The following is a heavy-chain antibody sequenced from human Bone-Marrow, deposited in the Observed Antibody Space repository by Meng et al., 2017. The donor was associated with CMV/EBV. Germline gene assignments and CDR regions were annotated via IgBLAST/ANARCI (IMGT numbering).Heavy chain of an antibody. V-gene: IGHV1-69*05. J-gene: IGHJ4*02. CDR2: IIPIFGTA. CDR3: AREGYSYGQYYFDY. Sequence: SVKVSCKASGGTFSSYAISWVRQAPGQGLEWMGGIIPIFGTANYAQKFQGRVTITTDESTSTAYMELSSLRSEDTAVYFCAREGYSYGQYYFDYWGQGTLVTVSS. D-gene: IGHD5-12*01. CDR1: GGTFSSYA.